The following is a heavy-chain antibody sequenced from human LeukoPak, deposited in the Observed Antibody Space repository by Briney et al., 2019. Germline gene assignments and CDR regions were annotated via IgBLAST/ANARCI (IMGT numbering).Heavy chain of an antibody. Sequence: ASVNVSCKASGYTFSNYAISWVRQGPGQGLEWMGWISGNTGNTNYAQNLQGRVTMTTDTSTSTAYMELRSLRSDDTAVYYCARADAFDIWGQGTMVTVSS. J-gene: IGHJ3*02. CDR3: ARADAFDI. CDR2: ISGNTGNT. CDR1: GYTFSNYA. V-gene: IGHV1-18*01.